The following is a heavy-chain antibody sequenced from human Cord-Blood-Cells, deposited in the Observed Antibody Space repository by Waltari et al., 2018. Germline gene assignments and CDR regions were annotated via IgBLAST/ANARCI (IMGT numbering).Heavy chain of an antibody. J-gene: IGHJ4*02. D-gene: IGHD6-13*01. V-gene: IGHV1-8*01. Sequence: QVQLVQSGAEVKKPGASVKVSCKASGYTFTSYDINWVRQATGQGLEWMGWMNPNMGNTGYAQKFQGRVTMTRNTSISTAYMELSSLRSEDTAVYYCARQSPGIAAAGPGFDYWGQGTLVTVSS. CDR2: MNPNMGNT. CDR3: ARQSPGIAAAGPGFDY. CDR1: GYTFTSYD.